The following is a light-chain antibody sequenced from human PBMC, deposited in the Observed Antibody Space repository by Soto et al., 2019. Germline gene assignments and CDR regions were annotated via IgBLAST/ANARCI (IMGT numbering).Light chain of an antibody. CDR3: QQYESSWT. Sequence: DIVLTQSPGTLSLSPGEGATLSCRASQSISSTFLAWYQHKPGQAPRVLIYGASRRAAGIPDRFSGSGSGTDFTLTISRLEPEDFAVYYCQQYESSWTFGQGTKVEMK. CDR2: GAS. CDR1: QSISSTF. V-gene: IGKV3-20*01. J-gene: IGKJ1*01.